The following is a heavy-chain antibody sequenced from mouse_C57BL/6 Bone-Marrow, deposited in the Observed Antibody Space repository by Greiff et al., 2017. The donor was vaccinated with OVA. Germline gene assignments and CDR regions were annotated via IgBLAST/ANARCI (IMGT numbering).Heavy chain of an antibody. CDR1: GYTFTSYW. V-gene: IGHV1-64*01. Sequence: QVQLQQPGAELVKPGASVQLSCEASGYTFTSYWMHWVKQRPGQGLEWIGMIHPNSGSTNYNEKFKSKATLTVDKSSRTAYMQLSSLTSEYSAVYYCARPAWFAYWGQGTLVTVSA. J-gene: IGHJ3*01. CDR2: IHPNSGST. CDR3: ARPAWFAY.